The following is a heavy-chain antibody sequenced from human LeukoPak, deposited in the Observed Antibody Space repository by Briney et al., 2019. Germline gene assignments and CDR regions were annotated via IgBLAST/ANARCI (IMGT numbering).Heavy chain of an antibody. J-gene: IGHJ4*02. D-gene: IGHD6-19*01. CDR3: ARIAVAGTDY. Sequence: GGSLRLSCAASGFTFSSYEMNWVRQAPGKGLEWVSYISSSGSTIYYADSVKGRFTISRDNTKNSLYLQMNSLRVEDTAVYYCARIAVAGTDYWGQGTLVTVSS. CDR2: ISSSGSTI. CDR1: GFTFSSYE. V-gene: IGHV3-48*03.